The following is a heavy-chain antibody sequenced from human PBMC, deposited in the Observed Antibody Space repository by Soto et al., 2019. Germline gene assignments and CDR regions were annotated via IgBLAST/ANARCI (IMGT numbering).Heavy chain of an antibody. V-gene: IGHV4-39*01. Sequence: PSETLSLTCTVSGGSISSSSYYWGWIRQPPGKGLEWIGSIYYSGSTHYNPSLKSRVTISVDTSKNQFSLKLSSVTAADTAVYYCARLGRTAAASGWFDPWGQGTLVTVSS. CDR2: IYYSGST. CDR3: ARLGRTAAASGWFDP. CDR1: GGSISSSSYY. J-gene: IGHJ5*02. D-gene: IGHD6-13*01.